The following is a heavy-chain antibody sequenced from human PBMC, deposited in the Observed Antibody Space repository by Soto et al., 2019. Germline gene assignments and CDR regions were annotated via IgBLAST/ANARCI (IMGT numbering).Heavy chain of an antibody. D-gene: IGHD6-19*01. Sequence: ASVKVSCKASGGTFSSYAISWVRQAPGQGLEWMGRIIPILGIANYAQKFQGRVTITADKSTSTAYMELSSLRSEDTAVYYCARDPGIAVAGTAFDIWGQGTMVTVSS. J-gene: IGHJ3*02. CDR3: ARDPGIAVAGTAFDI. CDR2: IIPILGIA. V-gene: IGHV1-69*04. CDR1: GGTFSSYA.